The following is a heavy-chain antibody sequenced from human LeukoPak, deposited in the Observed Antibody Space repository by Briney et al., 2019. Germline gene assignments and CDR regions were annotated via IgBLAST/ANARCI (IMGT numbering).Heavy chain of an antibody. D-gene: IGHD3-9*01. V-gene: IGHV4-39*07. CDR2: IYYSGST. CDR3: ARVSIIYARYFDWFLFDY. CDR1: GGGSISSTTYY. Sequence: PSETLSLTCTVSGGGSISSTTYYWGWIRQPPGKGLEWIGSIYYSGSTYYNPSLKSRVTISVDTSKSQFSLKLSSVTAADTAVYYCARVSIIYARYFDWFLFDYWGQGTLVTVSS. J-gene: IGHJ4*02.